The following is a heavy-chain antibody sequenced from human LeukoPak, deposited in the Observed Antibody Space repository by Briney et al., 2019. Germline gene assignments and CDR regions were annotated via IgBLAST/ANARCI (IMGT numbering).Heavy chain of an antibody. D-gene: IGHD3-3*01. CDR1: GFTFSSYSMN. V-gene: IGHV4-39*01. CDR3: ARGLYDFWSGCYFDY. CDR2: IYYSGST. J-gene: IGHJ4*02. Sequence: GSLRLSCAASGFTFSSYSMNWVRQPPGKGLEWIGSIYYSGSTYYNPSLKSRVTISVDTSKNQFSLKLRSVTAADTAVYYCARGLYDFWSGCYFDYWGQGTLVTVSS.